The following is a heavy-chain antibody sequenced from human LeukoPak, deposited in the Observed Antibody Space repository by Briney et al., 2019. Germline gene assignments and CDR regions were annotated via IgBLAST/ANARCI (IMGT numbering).Heavy chain of an antibody. CDR1: GYTFSGYY. V-gene: IGHV1-2*02. Sequence: GGSVRVSCEASGYTFSGYYMHWVRQAPGQGLEWMGWIKTNRGDTNYAQKLKGRVTMTRDKSKSTAYMEMSRLRAEDTAVYYCARDSGRVVDGSGTHYNPNYWGQGTLVTVSS. CDR2: IKTNRGDT. D-gene: IGHD3-10*01. CDR3: ARDSGRVVDGSGTHYNPNY. J-gene: IGHJ4*02.